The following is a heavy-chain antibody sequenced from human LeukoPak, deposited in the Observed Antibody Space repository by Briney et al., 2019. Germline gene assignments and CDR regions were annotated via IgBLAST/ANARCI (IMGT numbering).Heavy chain of an antibody. CDR1: GFTFSSYA. V-gene: IGHV3-30*01. CDR2: ILNAGSNK. D-gene: IGHD3-3*01. CDR3: ARDSYYDSRDPVEAADAFDI. J-gene: IGHJ3*02. Sequence: PGGSLRLSCAASGFTFSSYAMHCGRQAPGKGLEAVAVILNAGSNKYYAASVKGLFTISRDNSKNTLYLQMNSLRAEDTAVYYCARDSYYDSRDPVEAADAFDIWGQGTMVTVSS.